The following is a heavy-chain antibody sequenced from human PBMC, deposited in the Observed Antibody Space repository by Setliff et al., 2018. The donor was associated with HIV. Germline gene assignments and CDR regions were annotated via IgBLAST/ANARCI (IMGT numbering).Heavy chain of an antibody. CDR1: GYLFTGYY. Sequence: ASVKVSYKASGYLFTGYYMHWVRQAPGQGLEWMGWINVNSGGTKYAQKFQGRVTMTRDTSISTAYMEVSSLRSDGTAVYYCAREGSPIYYFDYWSQGTLVTVSS. D-gene: IGHD3-10*01. V-gene: IGHV1-2*02. CDR2: INVNSGGT. J-gene: IGHJ4*02. CDR3: AREGSPIYYFDY.